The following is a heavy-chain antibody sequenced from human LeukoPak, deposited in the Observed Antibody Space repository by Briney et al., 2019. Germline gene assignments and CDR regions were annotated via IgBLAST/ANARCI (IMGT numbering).Heavy chain of an antibody. Sequence: SETLSLTCTVSGGSISSSSYYWGWIRQPPGKGLEWIGSIYYSGSTYYNPSLKSRVTISVDTSKNQFSLKLSSVTAADTAVYYCARDSRLMITFGGVIVTERSPYYYYYMDVWGKGTTVTVSS. CDR2: IYYSGST. J-gene: IGHJ6*03. V-gene: IGHV4-39*07. CDR3: ARDSRLMITFGGVIVTERSPYYYYYMDV. CDR1: GGSISSSSYY. D-gene: IGHD3-16*02.